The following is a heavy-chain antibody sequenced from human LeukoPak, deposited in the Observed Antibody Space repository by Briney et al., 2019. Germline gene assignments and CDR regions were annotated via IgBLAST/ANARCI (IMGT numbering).Heavy chain of an antibody. CDR1: GGSFSGYY. V-gene: IGHV4-34*01. D-gene: IGHD2-21*01. CDR3: ARGQGVNYFDY. CDR2: INHSGST. Sequence: SETLSLTCAVYGGSFSGYYWSWIRQPPGKGLEWIGEINHSGSTNYNPSLKSRVTISVDTSKNQFSLKLSSVTAADTAVDYCARGQGVNYFDYWGQGTLVTVSS. J-gene: IGHJ4*02.